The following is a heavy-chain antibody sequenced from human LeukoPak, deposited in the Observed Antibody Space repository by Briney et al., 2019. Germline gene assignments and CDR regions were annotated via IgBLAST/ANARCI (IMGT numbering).Heavy chain of an antibody. V-gene: IGHV6-1*01. D-gene: IGHD3-10*01. CDR2: TYYRSKWYT. CDR1: GDSVSSSSSA. J-gene: IGHJ6*02. Sequence: SQTLSLTYAISGDSVSSSSSAWSWIRQPPSRGLEWLGRTYYRSKWYTTYAESVKGRITINPDTSKNQFSLQLNSVTPEDTAVYYCATASITYYYYGMDVWGQGTTVTVSS. CDR3: ATASITYYYYGMDV.